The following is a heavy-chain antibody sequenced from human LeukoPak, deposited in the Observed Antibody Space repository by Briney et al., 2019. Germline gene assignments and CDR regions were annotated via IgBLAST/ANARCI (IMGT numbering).Heavy chain of an antibody. CDR3: ARESQFYYYYYGMDV. CDR1: GYTFTSYA. D-gene: IGHD5-24*01. J-gene: IGHJ6*02. Sequence: GASVKVSCKASGYTFTSYAMHWVRQAPGQRLEWMGWINAGNGNTKYSQKFQGRVTITRDTSASTAYMELSSLRSEDTAVYYCARESQFYYYYYGMDVWGQGTTVTVSS. V-gene: IGHV1-3*01. CDR2: INAGNGNT.